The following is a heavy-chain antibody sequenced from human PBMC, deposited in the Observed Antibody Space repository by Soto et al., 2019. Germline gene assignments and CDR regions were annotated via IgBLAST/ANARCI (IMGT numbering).Heavy chain of an antibody. CDR2: IITIFGTA. CDR1: GCSFTSHA. D-gene: IGHD3-22*01. J-gene: IGHJ6*02. CDR3: ARVDSSGYSYLSLYDYPIVV. V-gene: IGHV1-69*13. Sequence: SGKVSCKASGCSFTSHAFSWVRQAPGQGLEWMGGIITIFGTADYAQRFQGRVTINADESTNTAYMELSSLTSEDTAVYYCARVDSSGYSYLSLYDYPIVVWGHGHTVTVSS.